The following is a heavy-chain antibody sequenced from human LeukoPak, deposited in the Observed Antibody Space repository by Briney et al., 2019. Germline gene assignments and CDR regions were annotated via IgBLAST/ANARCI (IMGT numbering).Heavy chain of an antibody. CDR3: ARAYGDYAPFDY. CDR2: IYSGGST. CDR1: GFTVSSNY. V-gene: IGHV3-53*01. D-gene: IGHD4-17*01. J-gene: IGHJ4*02. Sequence: PGGSLRLSCAASGFTVSSNYMSWVRQAPGKELEWVSVIYSGGSTYYADSVKGRFTISRDNSKNTLYLQMNSLRAEDTAVYYCARAYGDYAPFDYWGQGTLVTVSS.